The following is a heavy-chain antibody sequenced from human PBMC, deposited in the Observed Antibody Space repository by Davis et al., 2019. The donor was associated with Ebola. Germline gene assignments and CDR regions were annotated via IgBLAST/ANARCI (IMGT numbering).Heavy chain of an antibody. Sequence: AASVKVSCKASGYTFTSYAMHWVRQAPGQRLEWMGWINAGNGNTKYSQKFQGRVTITRDTSASTAYMELSSLRSEDTAVYHCARVVVGTYTLNWFDPWGQGTLVTVSS. CDR1: GYTFTSYA. J-gene: IGHJ5*02. V-gene: IGHV1-3*01. D-gene: IGHD1-14*01. CDR3: ARVVVGTYTLNWFDP. CDR2: INAGNGNT.